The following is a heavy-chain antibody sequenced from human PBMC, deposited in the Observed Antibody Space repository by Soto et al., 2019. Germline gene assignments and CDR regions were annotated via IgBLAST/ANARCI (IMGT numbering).Heavy chain of an antibody. CDR2: IYYSGSA. Sequence: SETLSLTCTVSGGSITSNAYYWGWIRQPPGKGLEWLGYIYYSGSASYNPSLKSQVTMSVDTSKNQFSLKLSSVTAADTAVYYCARRPKRGSFAWCFDYWGQGTLVTVSS. V-gene: IGHV4-39*01. CDR1: GGSITSNAYY. CDR3: ARRPKRGSFAWCFDY. J-gene: IGHJ4*02. D-gene: IGHD1-26*01.